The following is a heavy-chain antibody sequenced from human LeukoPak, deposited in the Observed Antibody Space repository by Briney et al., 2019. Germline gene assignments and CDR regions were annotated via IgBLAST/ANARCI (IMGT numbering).Heavy chain of an antibody. D-gene: IGHD2-15*01. CDR2: ISGSGGST. Sequence: PGGSLRRSCAAAGFTFSSYAMSWVRQAPGKGLEWVSAISGSGGSTYYADSGKGRFTIARDNSKNTLDLQMNSLSAEDRAVYYCAKDGSYCSGGSCYGDYYYGMDVWGQGTTVTVSS. J-gene: IGHJ6*02. CDR1: GFTFSSYA. V-gene: IGHV3-23*01. CDR3: AKDGSYCSGGSCYGDYYYGMDV.